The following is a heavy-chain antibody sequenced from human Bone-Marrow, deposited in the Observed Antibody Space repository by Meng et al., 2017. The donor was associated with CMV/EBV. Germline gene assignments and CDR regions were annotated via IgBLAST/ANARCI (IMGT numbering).Heavy chain of an antibody. CDR2: IRYDGSTK. Sequence: GESLKISCAASGFTFNTYGMHWVRQAPGKGLEWVAFIRYDGSTKYFADSIKGRFTMSRDNSKNTLYLQMNSLRTEDTAVYYCARWSRGYSGYGAIIDWGQGTLVTVSS. J-gene: IGHJ4*02. CDR1: GFTFNTYG. D-gene: IGHD5-12*01. CDR3: ARWSRGYSGYGAIID. V-gene: IGHV3-30*02.